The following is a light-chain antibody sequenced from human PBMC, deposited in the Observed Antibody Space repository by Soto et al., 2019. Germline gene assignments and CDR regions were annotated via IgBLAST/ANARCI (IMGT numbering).Light chain of an antibody. CDR2: GIS. Sequence: SVFTHPPGTLSLSPGERSALSCRASQSVTNRYFACYQQRTGQAPRLLIYGISNRATGIPYRFSGSGSGTHFTITISRLEPEDFVVYYCQQYSSLPHTFGQGTKVDIK. V-gene: IGKV3-20*01. J-gene: IGKJ2*01. CDR1: QSVTNRY. CDR3: QQYSSLPHT.